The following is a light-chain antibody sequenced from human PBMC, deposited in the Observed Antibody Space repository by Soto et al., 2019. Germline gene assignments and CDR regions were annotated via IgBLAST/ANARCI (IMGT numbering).Light chain of an antibody. J-gene: IGKJ5*01. CDR3: QQLNSYPIT. Sequence: DIQLTQSPSFLSASVGDRVTITCRASQGISSYLAWYQQKPGKAPNLLIYAASTLQSGVPSRFSGSGSGTEFTLTISSLQPEDFATYFCQQLNSYPITFGQGPRLEIK. CDR2: AAS. V-gene: IGKV1-9*01. CDR1: QGISSY.